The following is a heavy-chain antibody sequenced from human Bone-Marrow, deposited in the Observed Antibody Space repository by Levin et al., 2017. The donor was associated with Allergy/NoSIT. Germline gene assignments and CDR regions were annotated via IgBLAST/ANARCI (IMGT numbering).Heavy chain of an antibody. Sequence: AGGSLRLSCVASGLTFKRYAMSWVRQAPGKGLEWVSIISGSGDNTYYADSVKGRFTISRDNSKNTLYLQMNSLRADDTAVYYCAKDLHGGSLAVWYFDSWGQGTLVTVSS. CDR3: AKDLHGGSLAVWYFDS. J-gene: IGHJ4*02. V-gene: IGHV3-23*01. CDR2: ISGSGDNT. CDR1: GLTFKRYA. D-gene: IGHD3-16*01.